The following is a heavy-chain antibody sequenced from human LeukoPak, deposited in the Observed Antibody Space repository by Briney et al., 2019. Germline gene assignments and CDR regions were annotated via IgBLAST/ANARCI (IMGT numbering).Heavy chain of an antibody. V-gene: IGHV5-51*01. CDR1: GYSFTSYW. CDR3: ARGLWSGHNYFDF. CDR2: IYLGDSDT. J-gene: IGHJ4*02. Sequence: GESLKISCRGSGYSFTSYWIGWVRQMPGKGLEWMGIIYLGDSDTRYSPSFQGQVTISADKSISTAYLQWSSLKASDTAMYYCARGLWSGHNYFDFWGQGTLVTVSS. D-gene: IGHD3-3*01.